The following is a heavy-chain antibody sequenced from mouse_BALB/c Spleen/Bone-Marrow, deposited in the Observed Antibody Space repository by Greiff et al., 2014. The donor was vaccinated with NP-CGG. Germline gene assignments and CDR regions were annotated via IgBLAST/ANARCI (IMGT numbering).Heavy chain of an antibody. CDR2: INPNNGNT. V-gene: IGHV1-26*01. CDR1: GYTFTDYY. CDR3: ARSRAMDY. J-gene: IGHJ4*01. Sequence: EVKLVESGPDLVKPGASVKMSSKASGYTFTDYYMKWVKQSHGKSLEWIGDINPNNGNTFYNQKFKGKATLTVDKSSTTAYMQLNSLTSEDSAVYYCARSRAMDYWGQGTSVTVSS.